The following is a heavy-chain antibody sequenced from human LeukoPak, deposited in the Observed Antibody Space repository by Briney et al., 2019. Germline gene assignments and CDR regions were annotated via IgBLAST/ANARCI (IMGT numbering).Heavy chain of an antibody. CDR2: INHSGST. Sequence: SETLSLTCTVSGGSISSYYWSWIRQPPGKGLEWIGEINHSGSTNYNPSLKSRVTISVDTSKNQFSLKLSSVTAADTAVYYCARTRIAARPDYFDYWGQGTLVTVSS. CDR3: ARTRIAARPDYFDY. V-gene: IGHV4-34*01. D-gene: IGHD6-6*01. CDR1: GGSISSYY. J-gene: IGHJ4*02.